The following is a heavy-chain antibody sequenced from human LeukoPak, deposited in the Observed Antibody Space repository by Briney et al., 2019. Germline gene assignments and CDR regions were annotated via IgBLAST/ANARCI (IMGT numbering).Heavy chain of an antibody. CDR3: ARLFRWELLTRRRYNWFDP. CDR2: INHSGST. Sequence: SETLSLTCAVYGGSFSGYYWSWIRQPPGKGLEWIGEINHSGSTNYNPSLKSRVTISVDTSKNQFSLKLSSVTAADTAVYYCARLFRWELLTRRRYNWFDPWGQGTLVTVSS. V-gene: IGHV4-34*01. CDR1: GGSFSGYY. J-gene: IGHJ5*02. D-gene: IGHD1-26*01.